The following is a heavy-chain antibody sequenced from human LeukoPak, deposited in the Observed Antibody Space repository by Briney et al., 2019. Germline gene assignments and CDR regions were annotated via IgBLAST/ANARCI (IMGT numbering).Heavy chain of an antibody. CDR2: IYYSGST. J-gene: IGHJ4*02. D-gene: IGHD3-10*01. CDR3: ARGVRSFLDY. V-gene: IGHV4-39*07. CDR1: GGSISSSSYY. Sequence: SETLSLTCTVSGGSISSSSYYWGWIRQPPGKGLEWIGNIYYSGSTNYNPSLKSRVTISVDTSKNQFSLKLSSVTAADTAVYYCARGVRSFLDYWGQGTLVTVSS.